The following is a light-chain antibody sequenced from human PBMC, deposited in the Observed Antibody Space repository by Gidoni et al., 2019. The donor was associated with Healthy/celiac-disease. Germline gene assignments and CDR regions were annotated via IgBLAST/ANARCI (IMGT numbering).Light chain of an antibody. CDR3: QQYGSSPPVT. CDR1: QSVSSSY. CDR2: GAS. Sequence: DIVFTQSPGTLSLSPGERATLSCRASQSVSSSYLDWYQQKPGQAPRLLIYGASSRATGIPDRFSGSGSGTDFTLTISRLEPEDFAVYYCQQYGSSPPVTFXGXTKVEIK. V-gene: IGKV3-20*01. J-gene: IGKJ4*01.